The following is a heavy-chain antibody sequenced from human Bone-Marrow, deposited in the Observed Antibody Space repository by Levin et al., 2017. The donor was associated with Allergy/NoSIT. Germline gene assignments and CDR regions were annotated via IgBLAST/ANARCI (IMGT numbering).Heavy chain of an antibody. Sequence: HPSETLSLTCAASGFTFSDYWMHWVRQAPGKGLVWVSRIKSDGTITTYADSVKGRFTISRDNAKNTLYLQMNSLRAEDTAVYFCTRHCGGDCLSPSAFEYWGQGILVTVSS. V-gene: IGHV3-74*01. J-gene: IGHJ4*02. CDR1: GFTFSDYW. D-gene: IGHD2-21*02. CDR2: IKSDGTIT. CDR3: TRHCGGDCLSPSAFEY.